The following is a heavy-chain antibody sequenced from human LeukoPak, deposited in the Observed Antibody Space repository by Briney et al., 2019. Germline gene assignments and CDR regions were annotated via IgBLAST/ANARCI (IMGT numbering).Heavy chain of an antibody. CDR2: ISGSGGST. CDR1: GFTFSSYA. D-gene: IGHD6-13*01. Sequence: GGSLRLSCAASGFTFSSYAMSWVRQAPGKGLEWVSAISGSGGSTYYADSVKGRFTISRDNSKNTLYLQMNSLRAEDTAVYYCAKKGEDIAAAGRRLLYFDYWGQGTLVTVSS. V-gene: IGHV3-23*01. CDR3: AKKGEDIAAAGRRLLYFDY. J-gene: IGHJ4*02.